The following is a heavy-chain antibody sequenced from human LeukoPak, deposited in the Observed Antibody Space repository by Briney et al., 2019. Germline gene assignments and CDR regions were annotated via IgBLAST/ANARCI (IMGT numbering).Heavy chain of an antibody. CDR3: AAQIELLGYCSGGSCYGFDY. Sequence: ASVKVSCKASGYTFTNYGISWVRQAPGQGLEWMGWISAYNGNTNYAQKFQGRVTITADESTSTAYMELSSLRSEDTAAYYCAAQIELLGYCSGGSCYGFDYWGQGTLVTVSS. V-gene: IGHV1-18*01. J-gene: IGHJ4*02. CDR1: GYTFTNYG. D-gene: IGHD2-15*01. CDR2: ISAYNGNT.